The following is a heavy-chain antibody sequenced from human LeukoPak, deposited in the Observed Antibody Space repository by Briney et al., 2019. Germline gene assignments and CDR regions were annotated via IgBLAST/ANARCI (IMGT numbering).Heavy chain of an antibody. Sequence: SVKVSCKASGGTFSSYAISWVRQAPGQGLEWMGGIIPIFGTANYAQKFQGRVTITADESTSTAYMELSSLRSEDTAVYYCASGASSRVVVISHGWYFDLWGRGTLVTVSS. J-gene: IGHJ2*01. CDR1: GGTFSSYA. CDR3: ASGASSRVVVISHGWYFDL. V-gene: IGHV1-69*01. CDR2: IIPIFGTA. D-gene: IGHD3-22*01.